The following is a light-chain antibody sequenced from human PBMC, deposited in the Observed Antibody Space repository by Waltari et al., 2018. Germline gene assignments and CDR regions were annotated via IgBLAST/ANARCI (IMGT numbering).Light chain of an antibody. CDR2: DAS. CDR3: QQYDNLPPFT. CDR1: QDLSNY. J-gene: IGKJ3*01. Sequence: DIQMTQSPSSLSASVGDRVTITCQASQDLSNYLNWYQQKPGKAPKLLIYDASNFETGVPSRFSGSGSGTDFTFTISSLQPEDIATYYCQQYDNLPPFTFGPGTKVDIK. V-gene: IGKV1-33*01.